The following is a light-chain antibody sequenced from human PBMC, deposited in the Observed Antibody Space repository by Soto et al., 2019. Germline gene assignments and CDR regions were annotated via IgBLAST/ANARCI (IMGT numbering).Light chain of an antibody. J-gene: IGKJ5*01. CDR2: GAS. Sequence: EIVLTQSPGTLSLPPGERATPSCRASQSVSSSYLAWYQQKPGQAPRLLIYGASSRATGIPDRFSGSGSGTDFTLTISRLEPEDFAVYYCQQYGSSPGITFGQGTRLEIK. V-gene: IGKV3-20*01. CDR1: QSVSSSY. CDR3: QQYGSSPGIT.